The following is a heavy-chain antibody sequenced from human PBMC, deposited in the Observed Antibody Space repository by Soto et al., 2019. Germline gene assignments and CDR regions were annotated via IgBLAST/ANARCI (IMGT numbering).Heavy chain of an antibody. J-gene: IGHJ3*02. CDR1: GFTVSSNY. V-gene: IGHV3-53*04. CDR2: IYSGGST. D-gene: IGHD6-13*01. Sequence: EVQLVESGGGLVQPGGSLRLSCAASGFTVSSNYMSWVRQAPGKGLEWVSVIYSGGSTYYADSVKGRFTISRHNSKNTLYLQRNSLRAEDTAVYYCARVGIAAAGGAFDIWGQGTMVTVSS. CDR3: ARVGIAAAGGAFDI.